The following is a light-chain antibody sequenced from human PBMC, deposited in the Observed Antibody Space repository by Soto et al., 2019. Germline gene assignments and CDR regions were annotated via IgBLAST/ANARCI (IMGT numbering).Light chain of an antibody. V-gene: IGLV2-14*03. CDR1: SADVGGYNS. CDR3: SSYTSSSTNV. Sequence: QSDLTQAASVSGPPGQWITISCAAASADVGGYNSVSWYQHHPGKAPKLILYDVGDRPSGVSYRFSGSTSGNTASLTISGLQAVDDADYYCSSYTSSSTNVFGTGSKVTVL. J-gene: IGLJ1*01. CDR2: DVG.